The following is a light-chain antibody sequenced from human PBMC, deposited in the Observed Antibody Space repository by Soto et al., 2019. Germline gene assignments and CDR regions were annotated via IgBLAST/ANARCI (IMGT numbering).Light chain of an antibody. V-gene: IGLV2-14*01. CDR3: SSFTSAYTFV. J-gene: IGLJ1*01. CDR2: EVS. Sequence: QSALTQPASVSGSPGQSITISCTGTSSDVGAYNSVSWHQQHPGKAPKLMIYEVSHRPSGVSNRFSGSKSGNTASLTISGLQTEDEADYYCSSFTSAYTFVFGTGTKVTVL. CDR1: SSDVGAYNS.